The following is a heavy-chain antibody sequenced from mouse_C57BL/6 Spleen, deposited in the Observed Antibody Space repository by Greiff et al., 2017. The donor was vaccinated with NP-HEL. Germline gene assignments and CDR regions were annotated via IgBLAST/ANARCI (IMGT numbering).Heavy chain of an antibody. CDR1: GYTFTSYG. J-gene: IGHJ2*01. V-gene: IGHV1-81*01. D-gene: IGHD2-4*01. CDR2: IYPRSGNT. Sequence: VQLVESGAELARPGASVKLSCKASGYTFTSYGISWVKQRTGQGLEWIGEIYPRSGNTYYNEKFKGKANLTADKSSSTAYMELRSLTSEDSAVYFCAIGIDYGFDYWGQGTTLTVSS. CDR3: AIGIDYGFDY.